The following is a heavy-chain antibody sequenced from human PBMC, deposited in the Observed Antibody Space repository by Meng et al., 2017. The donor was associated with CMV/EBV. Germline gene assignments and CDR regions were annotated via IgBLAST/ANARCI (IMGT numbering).Heavy chain of an antibody. J-gene: IGHJ6*02. CDR1: GYTFTSYG. V-gene: IGHV1-18*01. CDR3: ARDGHLDQNYYGMDV. D-gene: IGHD2-2*03. Sequence: ASVKVSCKASGYTFTSYGISWVRQAPGQGLEWMGWISAYNGNTNYAQKLQGRVTMTTDTSTSIAYMELRSLRSDDTAVYYCARDGHLDQNYYGMDVWGQGTTVTVSS. CDR2: ISAYNGNT.